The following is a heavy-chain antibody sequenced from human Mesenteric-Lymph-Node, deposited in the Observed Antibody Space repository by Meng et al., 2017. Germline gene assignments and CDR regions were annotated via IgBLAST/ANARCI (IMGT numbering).Heavy chain of an antibody. J-gene: IGHJ5*02. CDR1: GGAISTYA. CDR2: IIPVSATT. Sequence: SVKVSCKASGGAISTYAINWVRRAPGQGLEWMGGIIPVSATTANAQKFQGRLTITTDESTTTAYMELSSLRFDDTGVYYCARGIVGTHGGYDWFDPWGQGTVVTVSS. D-gene: IGHD1-26*01. V-gene: IGHV1-69*05. CDR3: ARGIVGTHGGYDWFDP.